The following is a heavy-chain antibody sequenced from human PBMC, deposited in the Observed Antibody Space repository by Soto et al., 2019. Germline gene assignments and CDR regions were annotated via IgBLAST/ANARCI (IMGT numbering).Heavy chain of an antibody. CDR3: ARGLLAEDGMDV. J-gene: IGHJ6*02. Sequence: ASVKVSCKASGYTFTGYYMHWVRQAPGQGLEWMGWINPNSGGTNYAQKFQGWVTMTRGTSISTAYMELSRLRSDDTAVYYCARGLLAEDGMDVWGQGTTVTVSS. CDR1: GYTFTGYY. V-gene: IGHV1-2*04. CDR2: INPNSGGT. D-gene: IGHD3-3*02.